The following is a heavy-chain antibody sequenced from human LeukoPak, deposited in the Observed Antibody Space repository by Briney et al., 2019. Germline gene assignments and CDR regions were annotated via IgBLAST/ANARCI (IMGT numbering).Heavy chain of an antibody. CDR3: ASFSGNSEGY. V-gene: IGHV4-59*12. CDR1: GGSISSYY. D-gene: IGHD4-23*01. Sequence: SETLSLTCTVSGGSISSYYWSWIRQPPGKGLEWIGYIYHSGSTYYNPSLKSRVTISVDRSKNQFSLKLSSVTAADTAVYYCASFSGNSEGYWGQGTLVTVSS. J-gene: IGHJ4*02. CDR2: IYHSGST.